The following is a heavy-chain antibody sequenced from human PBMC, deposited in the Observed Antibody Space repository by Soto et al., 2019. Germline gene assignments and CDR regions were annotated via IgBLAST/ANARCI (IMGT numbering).Heavy chain of an antibody. CDR3: ARVDAYYDILTGYYLDAFDS. CDR2: ISSSSSTI. J-gene: IGHJ3*02. V-gene: IGHV3-48*02. Sequence: GGSLRLSCAASGFTFSNAWINWVRQAPGKGLEWVSYISSSSSTIYYADSVKGRFTISRDNAKNSLYLQMNSLRDEDTAVYYCARVDAYYDILTGYYLDAFDSWGPGTMVTLSS. D-gene: IGHD3-9*01. CDR1: GFTFSNAW.